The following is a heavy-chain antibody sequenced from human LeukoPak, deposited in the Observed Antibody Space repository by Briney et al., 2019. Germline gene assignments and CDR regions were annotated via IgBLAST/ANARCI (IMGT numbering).Heavy chain of an antibody. V-gene: IGHV4-34*01. CDR2: INHSGST. J-gene: IGHJ4*02. CDR3: ASLNPLGLRRRPTKSFFDY. D-gene: IGHD4-17*01. CDR1: GGSFSGYY. Sequence: SETLSLTCAVYGGSFSGYYWSWIRQPPGKGLEWIGEINHSGSTNYNPSLKSRVTISVDTSKNQFSLKLSSVTAADTAVYYCASLNPLGLRRRPTKSFFDYWGQGTLVTVSS.